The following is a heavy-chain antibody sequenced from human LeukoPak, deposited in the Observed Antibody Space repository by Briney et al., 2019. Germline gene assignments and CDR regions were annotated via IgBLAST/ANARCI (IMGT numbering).Heavy chain of an antibody. D-gene: IGHD2-21*02. J-gene: IGHJ4*02. Sequence: PGGSLRLSCAASGFSFAYYAMHWVRQAPGKGLEWVSLITANGDSTYYADSVKGRFTISRDNSKNSLSLQMNSLRTEDTALYYCAKDIEAGTAAFSFDYWGQGTLVAVSS. CDR3: AKDIEAGTAAFSFDY. CDR1: GFSFAYYA. V-gene: IGHV3-43*02. CDR2: ITANGDST.